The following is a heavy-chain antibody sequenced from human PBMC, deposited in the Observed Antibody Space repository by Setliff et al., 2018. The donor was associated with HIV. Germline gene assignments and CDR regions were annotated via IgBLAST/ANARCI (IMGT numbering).Heavy chain of an antibody. CDR1: GDSIISGTYY. V-gene: IGHV4-61*02. Sequence: SETRSLTCTVSGDSIISGTYYWSCIRQPAGQGLEWIARIYTSGNTNYNPSTNYNPSLKSRITISLDTSRNQFSLRVTSVTATDTAVYYCTRQSPVAGSGAFDIWGQGTMVTVSS. J-gene: IGHJ3*02. CDR3: TRQSPVAGSGAFDI. CDR2: IYTSGNTNYNPST. D-gene: IGHD6-19*01.